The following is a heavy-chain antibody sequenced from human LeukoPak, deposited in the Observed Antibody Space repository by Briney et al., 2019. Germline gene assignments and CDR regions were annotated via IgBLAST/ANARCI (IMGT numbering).Heavy chain of an antibody. D-gene: IGHD6-19*01. CDR3: ARAEGSGWYEFDY. V-gene: IGHV1-2*02. CDR2: INPNSGGT. J-gene: IGHJ4*02. CDR1: GYTFTGYY. Sequence: ASVKVSCKASGYTFTGYYMHWVRQAPGQGLEWMGWINPNSGGTNYAQKFQGRVTMTRDTSTSTAYMELRSLRSDDTAVYYCARAEGSGWYEFDYWGQGTLVTVSS.